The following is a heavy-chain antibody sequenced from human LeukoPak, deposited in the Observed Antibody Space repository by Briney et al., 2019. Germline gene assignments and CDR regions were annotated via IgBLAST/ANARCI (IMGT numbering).Heavy chain of an antibody. CDR3: ATMGVVVATPLFRWYNWFDP. J-gene: IGHJ5*02. V-gene: IGHV1-24*01. CDR1: EDTLTELS. D-gene: IGHD2-15*01. CDR2: FDPEDGET. Sequence: GASVKVSCKVSEDTLTELSMHWVRQAPGKGLEWMGGFDPEDGETIYAQKFQGRVTMTEDTSTDTAYMELSSLRSEGTAVYYCATMGVVVATPLFRWYNWFDPWGQGTLVTVSS.